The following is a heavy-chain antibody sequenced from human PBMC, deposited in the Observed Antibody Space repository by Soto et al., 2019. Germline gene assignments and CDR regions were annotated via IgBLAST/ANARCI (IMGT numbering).Heavy chain of an antibody. J-gene: IGHJ4*02. Sequence: GGSLRLSCAASGFTFSSYWMSWVRQAPGKGLEWVANIKQDGSEKYYVDSVKGRFTISRDNAKNSLYLQMNSLRAEDTAVYYCAREYSSSWYTFDACFDYWGQGTLVTVS. CDR1: GFTFSSYW. D-gene: IGHD6-13*01. CDR2: IKQDGSEK. V-gene: IGHV3-7*03. CDR3: AREYSSSWYTFDACFDY.